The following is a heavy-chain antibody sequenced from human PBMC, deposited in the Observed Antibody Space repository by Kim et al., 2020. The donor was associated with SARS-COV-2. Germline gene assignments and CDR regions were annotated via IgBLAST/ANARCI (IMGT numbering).Heavy chain of an antibody. J-gene: IGHJ5*02. Sequence: SVKVSCKASGGTFSSYAISWVRQAPGQGLEWMGGIIPIFGTANYAQKFQGRVTITADESTSTAYMELSSLRSEDTAVYYCARWRHYYDSSGPVAWFDPWGQGTLVTVSS. CDR3: ARWRHYYDSSGPVAWFDP. D-gene: IGHD3-22*01. CDR2: IIPIFGTA. CDR1: GGTFSSYA. V-gene: IGHV1-69*13.